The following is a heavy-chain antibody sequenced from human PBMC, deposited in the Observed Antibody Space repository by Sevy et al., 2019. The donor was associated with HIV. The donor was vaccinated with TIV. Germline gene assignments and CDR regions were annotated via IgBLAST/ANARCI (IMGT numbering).Heavy chain of an antibody. CDR3: ARDHFPTYSSTRWFDA. J-gene: IGHJ5*02. CDR2: ISSSSSYI. CDR1: GFTFSSYS. Sequence: GGSLRLSCAASGFTFSSYSMNWVRQAPGKGLEWVSSISSSSSYIYYADSVKGRFTISRDNAKNSLYLQMNSLRAEDTAVYYCARDHFPTYSSTRWFDAWGQGTLVTVSS. D-gene: IGHD6-13*01. V-gene: IGHV3-21*01.